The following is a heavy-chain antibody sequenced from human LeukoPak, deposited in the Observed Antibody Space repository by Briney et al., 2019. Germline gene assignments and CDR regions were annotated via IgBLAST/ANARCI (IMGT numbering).Heavy chain of an antibody. CDR1: GYSFTSYA. CDR2: ISAYNGNT. V-gene: IGHV1-18*01. J-gene: IGHJ4*02. CDR3: ARDFRWSAVTTGGLDY. D-gene: IGHD4-17*01. Sequence: ASVKVSCKASGYSFTSYAISWVRQAPGQGLEWMGWISAYNGNTNYAQKLQGRVTITTDTSTSTAYMELRSLRSDDTGVYYCARDFRWSAVTTGGLDYWGQETLVTVSS.